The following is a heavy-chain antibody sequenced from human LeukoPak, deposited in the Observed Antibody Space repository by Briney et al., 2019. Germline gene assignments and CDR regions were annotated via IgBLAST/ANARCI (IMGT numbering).Heavy chain of an antibody. V-gene: IGHV3-21*01. Sequence: GGSLRLSCAASGFTFSSYSMNWVRQAPGKGLEWVSSISSSSSYIYYADSVKGRFTISRDNAKNSLYLQMNSLRAEDTAVYYCARDIGYCSSTSCYNEAGYWGQGTLVTVSS. D-gene: IGHD2-2*03. CDR3: ARDIGYCSSTSCYNEAGY. CDR2: ISSSSSYI. J-gene: IGHJ4*02. CDR1: GFTFSSYS.